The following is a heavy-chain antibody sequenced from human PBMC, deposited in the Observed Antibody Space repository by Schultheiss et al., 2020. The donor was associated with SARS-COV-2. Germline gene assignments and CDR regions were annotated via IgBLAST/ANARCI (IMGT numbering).Heavy chain of an antibody. CDR3: ARDQWPGMGQFDY. V-gene: IGHV3-33*01. D-gene: IGHD6-19*01. CDR2: ILYDGSNK. Sequence: GGSLRLSCAASGFTFSSYGMHWVRQAPGKGLEWVAVILYDGSNKYYADSVKGRFTISRDNSKNTLYLQMNSLRAEDTALYYCARDQWPGMGQFDYWGQGTLVTVSS. CDR1: GFTFSSYG. J-gene: IGHJ4*02.